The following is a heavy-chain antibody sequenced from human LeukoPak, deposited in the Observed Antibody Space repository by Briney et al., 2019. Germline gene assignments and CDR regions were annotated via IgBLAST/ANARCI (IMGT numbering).Heavy chain of an antibody. Sequence: ASVNVSCKTSGYPFTTREINWVRQAAGQGLEWMGWVHPNSGNTAYAQKFQGRVTMTRDTSISTAYMELSGLRFDDTAVYFCARGPRNDPWGQGTLVTVSS. CDR3: ARGPRNDP. CDR1: GYPFTTRE. V-gene: IGHV1-8*01. D-gene: IGHD1-14*01. J-gene: IGHJ5*02. CDR2: VHPNSGNT.